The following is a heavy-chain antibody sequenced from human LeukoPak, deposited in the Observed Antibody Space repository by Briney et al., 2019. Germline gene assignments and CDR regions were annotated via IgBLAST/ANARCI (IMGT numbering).Heavy chain of an antibody. CDR1: GGTFSSYA. V-gene: IGHV1-69*05. Sequence: SVKVSCKASGGTFSSYAINWVRQAPGQGPEWMGGIIPIFGRANYAQKFQGRVTMTTDESTSTAYMELSSLRSEDTAVYYCARDLVGATNGHFDYWGQGTLVTVSS. CDR2: IIPIFGRA. CDR3: ARDLVGATNGHFDY. D-gene: IGHD1-26*01. J-gene: IGHJ4*02.